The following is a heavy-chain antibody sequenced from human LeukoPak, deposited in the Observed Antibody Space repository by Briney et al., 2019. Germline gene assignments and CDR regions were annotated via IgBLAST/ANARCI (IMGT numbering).Heavy chain of an antibody. J-gene: IGHJ4*02. CDR1: GYTFTGYY. CDR3: AREDCSSTSCTADFDY. V-gene: IGHV1-2*02. D-gene: IGHD2-2*01. Sequence: ASVKVSCKASGYTFTGYYMHWVRQAPGQGLEWMGWINPNSGGTNYAQKFQGRVTITRDTSISTAYMELSRLRSDDTAVYYCAREDCSSTSCTADFDYWGQGTLVTVSS. CDR2: INPNSGGT.